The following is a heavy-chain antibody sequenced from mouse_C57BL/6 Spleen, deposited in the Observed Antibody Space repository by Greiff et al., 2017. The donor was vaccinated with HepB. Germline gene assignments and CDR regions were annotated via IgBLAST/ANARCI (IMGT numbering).Heavy chain of an antibody. D-gene: IGHD1-1*01. V-gene: IGHV5-9-1*02. J-gene: IGHJ1*03. CDR1: GFTFSSYA. CDR2: ISSGGDYI. Sequence: EVMLVESGEGLVKPGGSLKLSCAASGFTFSSYAMSWVRQTPEKRLEWVAYISSGGDYIYYADTVKGRFTISRDNARNTLYLQMSSLKSEDTAMYYCTRDNYYYGSTYFDVWGTGTTVTVSS. CDR3: TRDNYYYGSTYFDV.